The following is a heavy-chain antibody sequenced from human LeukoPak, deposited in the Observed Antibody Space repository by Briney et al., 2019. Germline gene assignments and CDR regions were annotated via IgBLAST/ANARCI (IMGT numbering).Heavy chain of an antibody. J-gene: IGHJ6*02. V-gene: IGHV3-21*01. D-gene: IGHD6-13*01. CDR2: ISSSSSYI. CDR3: ARDKYLTSGSSWYNYYYGIDV. Sequence: PGGSLRLSCAASGFTFSSYSMNWVRQAPGKGLEWVSSISSSSSYIYYADSVKGRFTISRDNAKNSLYLQMNSLRAEDTTVYYCARDKYLTSGSSWYNYYYGIDVWGQGTTVTVSS. CDR1: GFTFSSYS.